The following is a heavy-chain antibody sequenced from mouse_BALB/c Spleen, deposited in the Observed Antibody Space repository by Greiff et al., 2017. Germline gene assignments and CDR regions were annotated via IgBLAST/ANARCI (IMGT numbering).Heavy chain of an antibody. D-gene: IGHD2-4*01. V-gene: IGHV5-6-5*01. CDR3: ARGRTMITASMDY. Sequence: EVKLMESGGGLVKPGGSLKLSCAASGFTFSSYAMSWVRQTPEKRLEWVASISSGGSTYYPDSVKGRFTISRDNARNILYLQMSSLRSEDTAMYYYARGRTMITASMDYWGQGTSVTVSS. CDR2: ISSGGST. CDR1: GFTFSSYA. J-gene: IGHJ4*01.